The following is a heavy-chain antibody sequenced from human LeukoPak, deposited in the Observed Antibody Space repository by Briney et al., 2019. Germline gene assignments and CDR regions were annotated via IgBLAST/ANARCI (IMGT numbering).Heavy chain of an antibody. V-gene: IGHV3-66*01. CDR2: IYSGGST. J-gene: IGHJ6*02. CDR3: ARDKVGYTYGYVRAHYGMDV. Sequence: GGSLRLSCVASGFNVSNNYMSWVRQAPGKGLEWVSVIYSGGSTNYANSVKGRFIISKDNSKSTLFLQMNSLRAEDTAVYYCARDKVGYTYGYVRAHYGMDVWGQGTTVIVSS. D-gene: IGHD5-18*01. CDR1: GFNVSNNY.